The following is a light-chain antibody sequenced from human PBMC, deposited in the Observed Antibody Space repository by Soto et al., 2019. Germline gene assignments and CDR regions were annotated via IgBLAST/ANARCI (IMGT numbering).Light chain of an antibody. CDR2: LSSDGSH. CDR3: QTSDTGARVV. Sequence: QAVLTQSPSASASLGASVKLTCTLSSGHSSYAIAWHQQQPEKGPRYLMKLSSDGSHSKGDGIPDRFAGSSSGAERYLTISSLQSEDEADSYCQTSDTGARVVSGGGPKLTVL. J-gene: IGLJ2*01. CDR1: SGHSSYA. V-gene: IGLV4-69*01.